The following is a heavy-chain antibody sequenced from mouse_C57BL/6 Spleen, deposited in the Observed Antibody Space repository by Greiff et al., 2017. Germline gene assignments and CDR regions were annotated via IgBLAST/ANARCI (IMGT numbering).Heavy chain of an antibody. D-gene: IGHD4-1*01. CDR3: ARPFNWDATWFAY. V-gene: IGHV1-53*01. Sequence: VQLKQPGTELVKPGASVKLSCKASGYTFTSYWMHWVKQRPGQGLEWIGNINPSNGGTNYNEKFKSKATLTVDKSSSTAYMQLSSLTSEDSAVYYCARPFNWDATWFAYWGQGTLVTVSA. J-gene: IGHJ3*01. CDR2: INPSNGGT. CDR1: GYTFTSYW.